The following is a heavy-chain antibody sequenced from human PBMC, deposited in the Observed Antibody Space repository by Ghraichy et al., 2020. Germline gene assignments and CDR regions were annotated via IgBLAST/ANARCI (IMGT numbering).Heavy chain of an antibody. Sequence: SETLSLTCTVSGGSISSYYWSWIRQPPGKGLEWIGYIYYSGSTNYNPSLKSRVTISVDTSKNQFSLKLSSVTAADTAGYYCATTPSASGPPYYYYYMDVWGKWTTVTVSS. D-gene: IGHD4-11*01. V-gene: IGHV4-59*01. CDR2: IYYSGST. CDR3: ATTPSASGPPYYYYYMDV. J-gene: IGHJ6*03. CDR1: GGSISSYY.